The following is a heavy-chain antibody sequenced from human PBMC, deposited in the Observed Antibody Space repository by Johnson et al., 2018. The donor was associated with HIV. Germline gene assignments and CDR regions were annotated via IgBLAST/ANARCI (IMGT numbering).Heavy chain of an antibody. V-gene: IGHV3-20*04. Sequence: MLLVESGGGMVRPGGSLRLSCAASGFSFDDYGMNWVRQAPGKGLEWVSRINSDGSSTSYADSVKGRFTISRDNAKNTLYLQMNSLRAEDTALYYCAKGGGQQLAHAFDIWGQGTMVTVSS. CDR1: GFSFDDYG. J-gene: IGHJ3*02. CDR2: INSDGSST. D-gene: IGHD6-13*01. CDR3: AKGGGQQLAHAFDI.